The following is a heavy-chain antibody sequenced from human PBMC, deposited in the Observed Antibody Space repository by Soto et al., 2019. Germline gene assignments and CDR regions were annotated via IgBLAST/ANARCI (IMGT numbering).Heavy chain of an antibody. J-gene: IGHJ4*02. CDR1: GFTFSSYG. CDR3: AKNEGRKYSSSSFDY. Sequence: GESLKISCAASGFTFSSYGMHWVRQAPGKGLEWVAVISYDGSNKYYADSVKGRFTISRDNSKNTLYLQMNSLRAEDTAVYYCAKNEGRKYSSSSFDYWGQGTLVTVSS. CDR2: ISYDGSNK. D-gene: IGHD6-6*01. V-gene: IGHV3-30*18.